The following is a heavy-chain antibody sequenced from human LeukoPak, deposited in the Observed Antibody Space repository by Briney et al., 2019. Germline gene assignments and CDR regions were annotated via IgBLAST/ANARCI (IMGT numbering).Heavy chain of an antibody. CDR1: GGSISSSSYY. CDR2: IYYSGST. Sequence: SETLSLTCTVSGGSISSSSYYWGWIRQPPGKGLEWIGSIYYSGSTYYNPSLKSRVTISVDTSKSQFSLKLSSVTAADTAVYYCASGYPYYFDYWGQGTLVTVSS. D-gene: IGHD3-22*01. CDR3: ASGYPYYFDY. J-gene: IGHJ4*02. V-gene: IGHV4-39*07.